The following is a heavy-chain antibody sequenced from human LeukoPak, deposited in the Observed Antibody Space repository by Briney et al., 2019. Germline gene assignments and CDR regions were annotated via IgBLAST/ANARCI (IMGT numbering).Heavy chain of an antibody. Sequence: SETLSLTCFVSGGSITGYSWSWIRQPPGRGLEWIGYIYYSGSTNYNDSLKSRVTISVDTSTNQFSLKLNSVTAADTAVYYCARDPHGGVFDYWGQGILVTVSS. D-gene: IGHD4-23*01. CDR3: ARDPHGGVFDY. CDR2: IYYSGST. J-gene: IGHJ4*02. V-gene: IGHV4-59*01. CDR1: GGSITGYS.